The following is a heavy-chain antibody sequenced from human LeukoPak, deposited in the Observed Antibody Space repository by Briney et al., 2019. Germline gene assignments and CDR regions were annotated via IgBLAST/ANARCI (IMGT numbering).Heavy chain of an antibody. Sequence: GRSLRLSCAAAGFTFSSYAMHWVRQAPGKGLEWVAVISYDGSNKYYADSVKGRITISRDDPRSTVFLQMDSVRVEDTAVYYCARDGQGLAPYGLDYWGQGTLVTVSS. CDR1: GFTFSSYA. J-gene: IGHJ4*02. D-gene: IGHD3-16*01. V-gene: IGHV3-30*04. CDR3: ARDGQGLAPYGLDY. CDR2: ISYDGSNK.